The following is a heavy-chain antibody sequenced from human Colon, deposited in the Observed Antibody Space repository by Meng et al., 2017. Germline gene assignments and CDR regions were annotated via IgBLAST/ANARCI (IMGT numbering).Heavy chain of an antibody. V-gene: IGHV4-61*03. CDR1: GGSVSSGRYS. D-gene: IGHD2-21*01. J-gene: IGHJ4*02. CDR2: IYYTGST. Sequence: SETLSPTCNVSGGSVSSGRYSWNWIRQSPGKGLEWIGYIYYTGSTNYLPSLKSPVTLSVDTSKNYVSLKLNSVTAAETAVYYRSGGGSIGVGPFLDFWGQGTLVTVSS. CDR3: SGGGSIGVGPFLDF.